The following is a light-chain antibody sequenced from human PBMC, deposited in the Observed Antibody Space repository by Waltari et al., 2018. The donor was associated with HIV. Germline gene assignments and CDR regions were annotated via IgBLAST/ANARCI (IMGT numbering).Light chain of an antibody. CDR1: SSNVGSTT. V-gene: IGLV1-44*01. CDR2: NTD. J-gene: IGLJ1*01. CDR3: AVWDDSLNAYV. Sequence: QSVLTQPPSSSGTPGQRLTISCSGSSSNVGSTTVNWYQHLPGAAPKLLILNTDERPSGVPDRFSRSKSGTSASLAISGLQSEDEADYYCAVWDDSLNAYVFGTGTTVTVL.